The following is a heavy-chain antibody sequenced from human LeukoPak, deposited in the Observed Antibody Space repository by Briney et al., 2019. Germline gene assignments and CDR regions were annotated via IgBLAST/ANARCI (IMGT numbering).Heavy chain of an antibody. CDR3: AREQGAYGSGSYY. V-gene: IGHV1-2*02. Sequence: ASVKVSCKASGYTLTGYYMHWVRQAPGQGLEWMGWINPNSGGTNYAQKFQGRVTMTRDTSISTAYMELSRLRSDDTAVYYCAREQGAYGSGSYYWGQGTLVTVSS. CDR1: GYTLTGYY. J-gene: IGHJ4*02. CDR2: INPNSGGT. D-gene: IGHD3-10*01.